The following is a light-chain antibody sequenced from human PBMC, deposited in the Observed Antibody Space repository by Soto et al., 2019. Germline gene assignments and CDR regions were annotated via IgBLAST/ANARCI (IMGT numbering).Light chain of an antibody. V-gene: IGKV1-9*01. J-gene: IGKJ1*01. CDR2: GAS. CDR3: QELNSYPRT. Sequence: DTQLPQSPSFLSASVGDRVTITCRASQGISTYLAWYQQKPGKAPKSLIYGASTLQSGVPSRFSGSGSGTEFTLTISSLQPEDFATYYCQELNSYPRTFGPGTKVEIK. CDR1: QGISTY.